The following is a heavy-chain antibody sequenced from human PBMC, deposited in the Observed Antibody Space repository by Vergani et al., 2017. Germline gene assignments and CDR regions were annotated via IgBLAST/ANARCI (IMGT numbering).Heavy chain of an antibody. J-gene: IGHJ4*02. CDR1: GFTFGDYA. Sequence: EVQLVDSGGGLIQPGRSLRLSCSASGFTFGDYAMSWVRQAPGKGLEWVAFIRSKVYSETTEYAASVKGRFTISRDDSKSIAYLQMNSLKTEDTAVYYCTRVVSYSSGWYPSDYWGQGTLVTVSS. D-gene: IGHD6-19*01. CDR2: IRSKVYSETT. CDR3: TRVVSYSSGWYPSDY. V-gene: IGHV3-49*04.